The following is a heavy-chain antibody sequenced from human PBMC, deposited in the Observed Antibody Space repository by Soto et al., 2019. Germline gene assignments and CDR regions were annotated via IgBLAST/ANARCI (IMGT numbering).Heavy chain of an antibody. D-gene: IGHD3-22*01. CDR2: IYHSGST. CDR1: GGSISSSNW. V-gene: IGHV4-4*02. CDR3: ARGWYYYDSSGYYSN. Sequence: SETLSLTCAVSGGSISSSNWWSWVRQPPGKGLEWIGEIYHSGSTNYNPSLKSRVTISVDKSKNQFSLKLSSVTAADTAVYYCARGWYYYDSSGYYSNWGQGTLVTVSS. J-gene: IGHJ4*02.